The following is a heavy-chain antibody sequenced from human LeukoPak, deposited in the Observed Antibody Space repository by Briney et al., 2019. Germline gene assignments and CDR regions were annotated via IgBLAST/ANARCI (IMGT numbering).Heavy chain of an antibody. CDR3: ARVRTTGSMDV. J-gene: IGHJ6*04. Sequence: TSETLSLTCTVSGGSISSYYWSWIRQPPGKGLEWIGSIYYSGSTNYNPSLKNLITISVDTSMNEFALKLSSVTAAGTAVYYCARVRTTGSMDVWGEGATVTLCS. CDR1: GGSISSYY. CDR2: IYYSGST. V-gene: IGHV4-59*01. D-gene: IGHD1-1*01.